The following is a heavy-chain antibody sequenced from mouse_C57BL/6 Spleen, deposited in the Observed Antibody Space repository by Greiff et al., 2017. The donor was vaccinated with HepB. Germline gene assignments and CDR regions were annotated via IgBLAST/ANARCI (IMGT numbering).Heavy chain of an antibody. Sequence: EVQVVESGPGLVKPSQSLSLTCSVTGYSITSGYYWNWIRQFPGNKLEWMGYISYDGSNNYNPSLKNRISITRDTSKNQFFLKLNSVTTEDTATYYCARDRDGDYWGQGTTLTVSS. CDR1: GYSITSGYY. CDR2: ISYDGSN. J-gene: IGHJ2*01. V-gene: IGHV3-6*01. CDR3: ARDRDGDY. D-gene: IGHD2-3*01.